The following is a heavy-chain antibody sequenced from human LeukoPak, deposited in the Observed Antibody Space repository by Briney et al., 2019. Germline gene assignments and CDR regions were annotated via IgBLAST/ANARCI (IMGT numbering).Heavy chain of an antibody. D-gene: IGHD6-19*01. CDR2: IYYSGST. CDR1: GGSISSYY. CDR3: ARGRRQWLVRLFDY. V-gene: IGHV4-59*01. Sequence: KPSETLSLTCTVSGGSISSYYWSWIRQPPGKGLEWIGYIYYSGSTNYNPSLKSRVTISEDTSKNQFSLKLSSVTAADTAVYYCARGRRQWLVRLFDYWGQGTLVTVSS. J-gene: IGHJ4*02.